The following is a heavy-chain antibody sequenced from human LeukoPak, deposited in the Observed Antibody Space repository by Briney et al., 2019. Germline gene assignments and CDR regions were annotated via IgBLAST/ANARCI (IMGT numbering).Heavy chain of an antibody. D-gene: IGHD3-9*01. CDR3: ARAVTLFRGHNWFDP. Sequence: SETLSLTCTVSGGSISSSYSYWGWIRQPPGKGLEWIGEINHSGSTNYNPSLKSRVTISVDTSKNQFSLKLSSVTAADTAVYYCARAVTLFRGHNWFDPWGQGTLVTVSS. CDR1: GGSISSSYSY. V-gene: IGHV4-39*07. CDR2: INHSGST. J-gene: IGHJ5*02.